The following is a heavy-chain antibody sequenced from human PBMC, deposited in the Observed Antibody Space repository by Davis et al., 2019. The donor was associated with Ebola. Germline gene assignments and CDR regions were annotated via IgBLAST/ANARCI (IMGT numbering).Heavy chain of an antibody. CDR3: ARGHSYGSMVYGLDV. J-gene: IGHJ6*02. D-gene: IGHD5-18*01. V-gene: IGHV4-39*01. CDR1: GGSSTISSYY. CDR2: IYYSGST. Sequence: MPSETLSLTCTVSGGSSTISSYYCGWIRQPPGKGLEWIGNIYYSGSTYYNPSLRSRVTISVDTSKNQFSLKLSSVNAADTAVYYCARGHSYGSMVYGLDVWGQGTTVTVSS.